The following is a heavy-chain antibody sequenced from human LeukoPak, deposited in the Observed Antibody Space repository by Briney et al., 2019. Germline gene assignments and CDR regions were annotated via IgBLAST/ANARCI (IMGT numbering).Heavy chain of an antibody. D-gene: IGHD4-17*01. Sequence: SQTLSLTCTVSGGSISSGDYYWSWIRQPPGKGLEWIGYIYYSGSTYYNPSLKSRVTISVDTSKNQFSLKLSPVTAADTAVYYCASRDTTSYWYFDLWGRGTLVTVSS. CDR1: GGSISSGDYY. J-gene: IGHJ2*01. V-gene: IGHV4-30-4*01. CDR2: IYYSGST. CDR3: ASRDTTSYWYFDL.